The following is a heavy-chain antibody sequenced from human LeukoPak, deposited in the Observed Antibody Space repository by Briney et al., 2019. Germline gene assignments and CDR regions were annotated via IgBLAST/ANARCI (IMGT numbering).Heavy chain of an antibody. V-gene: IGHV3-23*01. J-gene: IGHJ4*02. Sequence: PSETLSLTCAVYGGSFSGYYWSWIRQPPGKGLEWVSAISGSGGSTYYADSVKGRFTISRDNSKNTLYLQMNSLRAEDTAVYYCATYLSNWGQGTLVTVSS. CDR3: ATYLSN. D-gene: IGHD2/OR15-2a*01. CDR1: GGSFSGYY. CDR2: ISGSGGST.